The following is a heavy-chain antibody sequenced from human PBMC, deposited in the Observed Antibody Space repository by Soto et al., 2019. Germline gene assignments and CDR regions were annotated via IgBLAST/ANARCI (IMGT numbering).Heavy chain of an antibody. Sequence: QVQLVQSGAEVKKPGSSVKVSCKASGGTFSSYAISWVRQAPGQGLEWMGGIIPIFGTANNAQKFQGRVTITADESTSTAYMDVSSLRSEDTAVYYCARAGGYSYGYSGVLKFDYWGQGTLVTVSS. CDR1: GGTFSSYA. CDR2: IIPIFGTA. V-gene: IGHV1-69*12. D-gene: IGHD5-18*01. CDR3: ARAGGYSYGYSGVLKFDY. J-gene: IGHJ4*02.